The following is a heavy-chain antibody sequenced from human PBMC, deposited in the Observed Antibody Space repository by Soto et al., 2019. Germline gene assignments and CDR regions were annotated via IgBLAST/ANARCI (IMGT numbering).Heavy chain of an antibody. J-gene: IGHJ4*02. V-gene: IGHV4-39*02. CDR2: IYYSGST. CDR3: ARDLQADY. CDR1: GGSISSSSYY. Sequence: SETLSLTCTVSGGSISSSSYYWGWIRQPPGKGLEWIGSIYYSGSTYYNPSLKSRVTISVDTSKNQFSLKLRSEDTAVYYCARDLQADYWGQGTLVTVSS.